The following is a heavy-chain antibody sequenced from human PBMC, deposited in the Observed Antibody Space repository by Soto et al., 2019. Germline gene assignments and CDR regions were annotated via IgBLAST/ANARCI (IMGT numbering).Heavy chain of an antibody. V-gene: IGHV3-23*01. Sequence: AVWSLRLSWTASLFSFSAYAMNWVLKNPFKGLQCFSGLVGSGSDKNYADSVRGRFTVSRDNSKNTLYLQMNSLRDEDTAVYYFAKDLIAGNGVWEAFDMWGRGTKVTVSS. CDR2: LVGSGSDK. CDR3: AKDLIAGNGVWEAFDM. J-gene: IGHJ3*02. D-gene: IGHD2-8*01. CDR1: LFSFSAYA.